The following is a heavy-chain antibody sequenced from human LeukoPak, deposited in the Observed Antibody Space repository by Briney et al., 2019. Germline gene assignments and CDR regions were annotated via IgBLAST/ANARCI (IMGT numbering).Heavy chain of an antibody. CDR2: IIPIFGIA. V-gene: IGHV1-69*04. D-gene: IGHD2-21*02. J-gene: IGHJ3*02. CDR1: GGTFSSYA. CDR3: ATPRIYCGGDCYPDAFDI. Sequence: ASVKVSCKACGGTFSSYAISWVRQAPGQGLEWMGRIIPIFGIANYAQKFQGRVTITADKSTSTAYMELSSLRSEDTAVYYCATPRIYCGGDCYPDAFDIWGQGTMVTVSS.